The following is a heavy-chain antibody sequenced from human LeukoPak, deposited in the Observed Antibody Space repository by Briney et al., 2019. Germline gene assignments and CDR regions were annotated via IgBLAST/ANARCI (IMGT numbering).Heavy chain of an antibody. CDR3: ARDRHGSSAGNFDY. J-gene: IGHJ4*02. D-gene: IGHD6-6*01. V-gene: IGHV1-18*01. Sequence: KLQGRVTMTTDTSTNTAYMELRSLRSEDTAVYYCARDRHGSSAGNFDYWGQGTLVTVSS.